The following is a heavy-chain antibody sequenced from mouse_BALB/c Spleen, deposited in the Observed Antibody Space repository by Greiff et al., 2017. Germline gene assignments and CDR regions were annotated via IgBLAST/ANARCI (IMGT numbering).Heavy chain of an antibody. D-gene: IGHD2-12*01. V-gene: IGHV14-1*02. Sequence: VQLKESGAELVRPGALVKLSCKASGFNIKDYYMHWVKQRPEQGLEWIGWIDPENGNTIYDPKFQGKASITADTSSNTAYLQLSSLTSEDTAVYYGARREELLQGFDYWGQGTTLTVAS. CDR3: ARREELLQGFDY. CDR2: IDPENGNT. CDR1: GFNIKDYY. J-gene: IGHJ2*01.